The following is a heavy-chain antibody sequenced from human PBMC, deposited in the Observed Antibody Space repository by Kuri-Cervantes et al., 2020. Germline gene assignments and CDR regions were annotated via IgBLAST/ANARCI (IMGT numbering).Heavy chain of an antibody. Sequence: LRLSCAISGDSVSSNSAAWNWIRQSPSRGLEWLGRTYYRSKWYNDYAVSVKSRITINPDTSKNQFSLQLNSVTPEDTAVYYCARGEDIVVVPAATSYYYYGMDVWGQGTTVTVSS. J-gene: IGHJ6*02. V-gene: IGHV6-1*01. CDR3: ARGEDIVVVPAATSYYYYGMDV. CDR1: GDSVSSNSAA. D-gene: IGHD2-2*01. CDR2: TYYRSKWYN.